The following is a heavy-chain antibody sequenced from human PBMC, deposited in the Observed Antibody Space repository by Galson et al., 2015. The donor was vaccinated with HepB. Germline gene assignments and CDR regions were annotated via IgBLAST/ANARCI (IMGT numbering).Heavy chain of an antibody. Sequence: LRLSCAASGFSFSNYAMDWVRQAPGKGLEWVAIISYDGSNKYYADSVKGRFTISRDNSQNTVYLQMNSLRAEDTAMYYCARGSYEFGASIVPGFDYWGQGTLVTVSS. CDR2: ISYDGSNK. J-gene: IGHJ4*02. D-gene: IGHD3-10*01. CDR3: ARGSYEFGASIVPGFDY. V-gene: IGHV3-30-3*01. CDR1: GFSFSNYA.